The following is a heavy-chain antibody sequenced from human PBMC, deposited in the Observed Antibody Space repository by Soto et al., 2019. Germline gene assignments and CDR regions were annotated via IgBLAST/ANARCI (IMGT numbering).Heavy chain of an antibody. CDR2: ISDYNGNT. V-gene: IGHV1-18*04. Sequence: QVQLVQSGAEVKKPGASVKVSCKASGYTFTSYGISWVRQAPGQGLEWMGWISDYNGNTNYAQKLQGRVTMHTDTSTGTVYMELRSLRSYHTAVYYGARESIRVERRKGVYGMDVWGQGTTVTVSS. D-gene: IGHD1-1*01. CDR1: GYTFTSYG. J-gene: IGHJ6*02. CDR3: ARESIRVERRKGVYGMDV.